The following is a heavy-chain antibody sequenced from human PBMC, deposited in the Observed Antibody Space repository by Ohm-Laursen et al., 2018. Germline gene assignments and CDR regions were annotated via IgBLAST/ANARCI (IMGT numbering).Heavy chain of an antibody. D-gene: IGHD4/OR15-4a*01. CDR2: ISKDGSNT. CDR1: GFTFSSYG. V-gene: IGHV3-30*18. J-gene: IGHJ6*02. CDR3: AKDIRTMAGRDV. Sequence: RLSCAASGFTFSSYGMHWVRQAPGKGLEWMAGISKDGSNTYYGHSVEGRFTISRDNSMNTLYLQMNSLRPEDTAVYYCAKDIRTMAGRDVWGQGTTVTVSS.